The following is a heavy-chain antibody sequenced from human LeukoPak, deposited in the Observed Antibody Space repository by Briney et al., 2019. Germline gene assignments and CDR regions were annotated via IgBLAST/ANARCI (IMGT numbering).Heavy chain of an antibody. Sequence: PGGSLRLSCEASGLTFNNYAMHWVRQSSGKGLEWVSGIGSSGGGTYYADSVKGRFTISRDTSKDTVYLQMDSLRAEDTAIYYCAKIHQNRVMVGAKGAFDIWGQGTVVTVSS. D-gene: IGHD2-15*01. J-gene: IGHJ3*02. CDR3: AKIHQNRVMVGAKGAFDI. CDR1: GLTFNNYA. CDR2: IGSSGGGT. V-gene: IGHV3-23*01.